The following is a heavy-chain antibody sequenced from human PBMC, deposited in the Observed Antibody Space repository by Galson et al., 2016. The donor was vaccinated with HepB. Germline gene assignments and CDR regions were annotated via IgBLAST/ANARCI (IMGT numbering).Heavy chain of an antibody. V-gene: IGHV3-33*01. CDR1: GFGFSNYG. CDR3: ARSLYYDFWSGFSPADYYYYMDV. Sequence: SLRLSCAASGFGFSNYGMHWVRQAPGKGLEWVAVVWYDGINKYYADSVKGRFTISRDNSKNTLYLQMNSLRAKDTAVYYCARSLYYDFWSGFSPADYYYYMDVWGKGTTVTASS. CDR2: VWYDGINK. D-gene: IGHD3-3*01. J-gene: IGHJ6*03.